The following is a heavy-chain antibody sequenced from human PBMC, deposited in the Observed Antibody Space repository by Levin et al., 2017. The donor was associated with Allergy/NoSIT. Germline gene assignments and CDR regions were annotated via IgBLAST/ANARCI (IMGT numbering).Heavy chain of an antibody. CDR3: ARDGSGSLTNYYYGMDV. Sequence: SVKVSCKASGGTFSSYAISWVRQAPGQGLEWMGGIIPIFGTANYAQKFQGRVTITADKSTSTAYMELSSLRSEDTAVYYCARDGSGSLTNYYYGMDVWGQGTTVTVSS. J-gene: IGHJ6*02. CDR1: GGTFSSYA. CDR2: IIPIFGTA. V-gene: IGHV1-69*06. D-gene: IGHD3-10*01.